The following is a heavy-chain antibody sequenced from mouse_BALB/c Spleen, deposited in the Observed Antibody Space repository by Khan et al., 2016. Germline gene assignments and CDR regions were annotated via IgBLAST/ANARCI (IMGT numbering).Heavy chain of an antibody. CDR2: ISYSGST. J-gene: IGHJ2*01. D-gene: IGHD1-1*01. CDR1: GYSITSDYA. CDR3: ARKYYGSSYYFDY. V-gene: IGHV3-2*02. Sequence: VQLQQSGPGLVKPSQSLSLTCTVTGYSITSDYAWNWIRQFPGNKLEWMGYISYSGSTSYNPSLKSRISITRDTSKNQFFLQLNSVTTEDTATXYCARKYYGSSYYFDYWGQGTTLTVSS.